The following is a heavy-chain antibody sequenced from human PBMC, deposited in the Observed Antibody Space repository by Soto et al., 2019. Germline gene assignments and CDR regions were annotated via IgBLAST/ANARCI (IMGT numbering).Heavy chain of an antibody. D-gene: IGHD2-15*01. CDR3: VKDDRILGRRYFDL. J-gene: IGHJ2*01. CDR1: GFTFSSYA. CDR2: ISFSDGGT. V-gene: IGHV3-23*01. Sequence: GALRLSCAASGFTFSSYAMTWVRQAPGKGLEWVSSISFSDGGTYYADSVKGRLTISRDNSKNTLFLQMNSLRVEDTAVYYCVKDDRILGRRYFDLWGRGTLVTVPQ.